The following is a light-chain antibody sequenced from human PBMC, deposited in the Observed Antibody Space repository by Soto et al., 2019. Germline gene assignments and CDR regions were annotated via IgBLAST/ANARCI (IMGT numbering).Light chain of an antibody. CDR1: KLGDKY. V-gene: IGLV3-1*01. CDR3: QAWDSGTEV. Sequence: ELTQPPSVSVSPGQTASITCSGDKLGDKYACWYQQKPGQSPVLVIYQNSKRPSGIPERFSGSNSGNTATLTISGTQAVDEADYYCQAWDSGTEVFGTGTKLTVL. J-gene: IGLJ1*01. CDR2: QNS.